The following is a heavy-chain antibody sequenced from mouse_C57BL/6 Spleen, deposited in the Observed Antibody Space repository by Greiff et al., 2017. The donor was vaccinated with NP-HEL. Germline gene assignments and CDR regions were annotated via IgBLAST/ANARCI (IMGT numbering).Heavy chain of an antibody. Sequence: QVQLQQPGAELVMPGASVKLSCKASGYTFTSYWMHWVKQRPGQGLEWIGEIDPSDSYTNSNHKFNGKSTLTVYKSSSTAYMQLSSLTYEDSAVYYCARGDYGNQRDAMDYWGQGTSVTVSS. CDR1: GYTFTSYW. V-gene: IGHV1-69*01. CDR2: IDPSDSYT. CDR3: ARGDYGNQRDAMDY. J-gene: IGHJ4*01. D-gene: IGHD2-1*01.